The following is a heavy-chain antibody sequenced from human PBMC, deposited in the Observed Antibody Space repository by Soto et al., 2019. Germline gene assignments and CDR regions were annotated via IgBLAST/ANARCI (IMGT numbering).Heavy chain of an antibody. D-gene: IGHD3-3*01. V-gene: IGHV3-74*01. J-gene: IGHJ4*02. CDR1: GLTFRSYW. Sequence: GGSLRLSCAASGLTFRSYWMHWVRQAPGKGLVWVSRISTDGSVTTYADSVKGRFTISRDNAKDTLYLQMNSLRTQDTAVYYCAKARKRGAGWVLAFWVKGSLDPVSP. CDR3: AKARKRGAGWVLAF. CDR2: ISTDGSVT.